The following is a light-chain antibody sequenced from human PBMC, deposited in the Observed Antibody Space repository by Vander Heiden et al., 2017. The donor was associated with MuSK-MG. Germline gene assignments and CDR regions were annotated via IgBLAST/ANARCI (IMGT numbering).Light chain of an antibody. J-gene: IGKJ1*01. CDR3: QQYGSSSWT. Sequence: EIVLTQSPGTLPLSPGERATLSGRASQSVSSSYLAWYQQKPGQAPRLLIYGASSRATGIPDRFSGSGSGTDFTLTISRLEPEDFAVYYCQQYGSSSWTFGQGTKVEIK. CDR2: GAS. CDR1: QSVSSSY. V-gene: IGKV3-20*01.